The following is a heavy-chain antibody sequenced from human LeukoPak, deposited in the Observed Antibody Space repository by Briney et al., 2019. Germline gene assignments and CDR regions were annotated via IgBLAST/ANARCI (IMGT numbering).Heavy chain of an antibody. CDR2: INHSGST. CDR3: ARVPYYYASFDY. V-gene: IGHV4-34*01. D-gene: IGHD3-10*01. Sequence: ETLSLTCAVYGVSFSGYYWSWIRQPPGKGLEWIGEINHSGSTNYNPSLKSRVTISVDTSKNQFSLKLSSVTAADTAVYYCARVPYYYASFDYWGQGTLVTVSS. J-gene: IGHJ4*02. CDR1: GVSFSGYY.